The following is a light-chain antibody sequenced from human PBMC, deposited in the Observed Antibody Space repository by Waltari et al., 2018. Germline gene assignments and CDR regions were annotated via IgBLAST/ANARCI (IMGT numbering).Light chain of an antibody. V-gene: IGLV2-23*02. Sequence: QSALTQPASVSGSPGQSITISCTGTSHDVGGYNLVSWYQQSSGKAPKLIIYEVHKLPSGVSSRFSASRSGNTASLTISGLQSEDEANYYCCSYAGTTSWVFGGGTKVTVL. J-gene: IGLJ3*02. CDR2: EVH. CDR1: SHDVGGYNL. CDR3: CSYAGTTSWV.